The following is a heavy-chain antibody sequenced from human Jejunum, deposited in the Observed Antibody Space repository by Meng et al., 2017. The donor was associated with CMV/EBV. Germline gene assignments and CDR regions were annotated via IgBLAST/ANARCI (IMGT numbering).Heavy chain of an antibody. V-gene: IGHV4-59*01. D-gene: IGHD3-10*01. Sequence: WSWIRQPPGKGLEWIECIYNSGDTNYKPTNYNPSLQSRVTISVDTSKNQHSLNLDSVTAADTAVYYCARVGEGRNYLVSSEYYFDYWGQGTLVTVSS. J-gene: IGHJ4*02. CDR2: IYNSGDTNYKPT. CDR3: ARVGEGRNYLVSSEYYFDY.